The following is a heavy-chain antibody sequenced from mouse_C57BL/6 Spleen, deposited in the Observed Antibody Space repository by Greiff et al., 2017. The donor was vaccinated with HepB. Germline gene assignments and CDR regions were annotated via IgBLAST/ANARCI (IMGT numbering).Heavy chain of an antibody. CDR2: INPNNGGT. D-gene: IGHD2-4*01. V-gene: IGHV1-26*01. Sequence: EVQLQQSGPELVKPGASVKISCKASGYTFTDYYMNWVKQSHGKSLEWIGDINPNNGGTSYNQKFKGKATLTVDKSSRIAYMELRSLTSEDSAVYYCAKIYYDFEAYWGQGTLVTVSA. CDR1: GYTFTDYY. CDR3: AKIYYDFEAY. J-gene: IGHJ3*01.